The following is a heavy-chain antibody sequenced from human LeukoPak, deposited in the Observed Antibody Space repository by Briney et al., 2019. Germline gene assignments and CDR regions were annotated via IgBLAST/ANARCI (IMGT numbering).Heavy chain of an antibody. CDR1: GYTFTSYY. D-gene: IGHD6-13*01. V-gene: IGHV1-46*01. CDR3: ARDLGYSSSPGPLYYFDY. CDR2: INPSGGST. Sequence: ASVKVSCKASGYTFTSYYMHWVRQAPGQGLEWMGIINPSGGSTSYAQKFQGRVTMTRDTSTSTVYMELSRLRSDDTAVYYCARDLGYSSSPGPLYYFDYWGQGTLVTVSS. J-gene: IGHJ4*02.